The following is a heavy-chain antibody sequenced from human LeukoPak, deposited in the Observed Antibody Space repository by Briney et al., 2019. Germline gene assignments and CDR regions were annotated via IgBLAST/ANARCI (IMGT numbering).Heavy chain of an antibody. CDR1: GGAFSSYA. D-gene: IGHD5/OR15-5a*01. CDR3: ARDSLLDY. V-gene: IGHV1-18*01. J-gene: IGHJ4*02. CDR2: ISTYNTNI. Sequence: ASVKVSCKASGGAFSSYAISWVRQAPGQGLEWMGWISTYNTNINYAQKFQGRVTMTTDTSTSTAYMELRSLRSDDTAVYYCARDSLLDYWGRGILVTVSS.